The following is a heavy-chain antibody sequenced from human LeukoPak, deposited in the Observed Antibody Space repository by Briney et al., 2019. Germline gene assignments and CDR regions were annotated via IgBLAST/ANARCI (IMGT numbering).Heavy chain of an antibody. D-gene: IGHD1-1*01. CDR2: IYHSGST. CDR3: ARATAGTTLFEGIDY. J-gene: IGHJ4*02. Sequence: PSETLSLTCTVSGYSISSGYYWGWIRQPPGKGLEWIGSIYHSGSTYYDPSLKSRVTISVDTSKNQFSLKLSSVTAADTAVYYCARATAGTTLFEGIDYWGQGTLVTVSS. V-gene: IGHV4-38-2*02. CDR1: GYSISSGYY.